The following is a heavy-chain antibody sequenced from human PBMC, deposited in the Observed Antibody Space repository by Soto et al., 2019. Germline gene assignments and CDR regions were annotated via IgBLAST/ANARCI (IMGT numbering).Heavy chain of an antibody. CDR1: GYCISSSNW. CDR3: ARREIQGPIDY. J-gene: IGHJ4*02. V-gene: IGHV4-28*01. CDR2: IYYSGTT. Sequence: QVQLQESGPGLVKPSDTLSLTCAVSGYCISSSNWWGWIRQPPGKGLEWIGYIYYSGTTYYNPSLKSRVIMSVDTSKNQFSLKLTSVTAVDTAVYHCARREIQGPIDYWGQGTLVTVSS. D-gene: IGHD1-26*01.